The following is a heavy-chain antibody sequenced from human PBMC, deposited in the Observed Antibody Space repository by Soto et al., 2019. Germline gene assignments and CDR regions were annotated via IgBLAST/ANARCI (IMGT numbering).Heavy chain of an antibody. J-gene: IGHJ3*02. Sequence: SVKVSCKASVGTFSSYAISCVRQAPGQGLEWMGGIIPIFGTANYAQKFQGRVTITADKSTSTAYMELSSLRSEDTAVYYCARVRIAVAGTWDAFDIWGQGTMVTVSS. CDR1: VGTFSSYA. D-gene: IGHD6-19*01. CDR3: ARVRIAVAGTWDAFDI. V-gene: IGHV1-69*06. CDR2: IIPIFGTA.